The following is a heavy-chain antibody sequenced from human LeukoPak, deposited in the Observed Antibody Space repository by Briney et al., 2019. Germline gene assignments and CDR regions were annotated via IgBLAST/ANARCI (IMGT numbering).Heavy chain of an antibody. V-gene: IGHV3-74*03. D-gene: IGHD4-23*01. J-gene: IGHJ4*02. CDR3: AMTTVGFDY. CDR1: GFTFSNYW. Sequence: GGSLRLSCAASGFTFSNYWMHWVRQAPGKGLIWVSRINNDGSNAAYADSVKGRFTISRDNAKNTLYLQMNSLRAEDTAVYYCAMTTVGFDYWGQGAMVTVSS. CDR2: INNDGSNA.